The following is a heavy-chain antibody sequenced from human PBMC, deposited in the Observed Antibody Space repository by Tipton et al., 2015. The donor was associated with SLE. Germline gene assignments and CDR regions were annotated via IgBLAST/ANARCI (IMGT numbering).Heavy chain of an antibody. Sequence: SLRLSCAASGFIFSSYGMHWVRQAPGKGLEWVAVIWYDGSKEYFADSVKGRFTISRDNSKNMLYLQMNSLRAEDTAVYYCATGSDARDWGQGTLVTVSS. D-gene: IGHD2-2*01. CDR3: ATGSDARD. V-gene: IGHV3-33*08. CDR2: IWYDGSKE. CDR1: GFIFSSYG. J-gene: IGHJ4*02.